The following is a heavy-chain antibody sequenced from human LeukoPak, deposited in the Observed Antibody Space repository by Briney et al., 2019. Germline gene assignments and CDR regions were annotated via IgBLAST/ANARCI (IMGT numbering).Heavy chain of an antibody. CDR3: ARDPFNYGSGSYIDY. V-gene: IGHV3-21*01. J-gene: IGHJ4*02. D-gene: IGHD3-10*01. CDR2: ISSSSSYI. Sequence: GGSLRLSCAASGFTFSSYAMSWVRQAPGKGLEWVSAISSSSSYIYYADSVKGRFTISRDNAKNSLYLQMNSLRVEDTAVYYCARDPFNYGSGSYIDYWGQGTLVTVSS. CDR1: GFTFSSYA.